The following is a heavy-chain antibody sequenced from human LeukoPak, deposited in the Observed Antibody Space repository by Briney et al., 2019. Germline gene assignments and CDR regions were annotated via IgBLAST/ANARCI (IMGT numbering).Heavy chain of an antibody. CDR3: ARVRGNSCDY. D-gene: IGHD6-13*01. CDR1: GYTLSDYY. CDR2: IRGDTGDT. J-gene: IGHJ4*02. V-gene: IGHV1-2*02. Sequence: GASVTISCKTSGYTLSDYYMHWVRQAPGQGLEWMGWIRGDTGDTDSPNKFQGRVTMTRDTSTNTAYLELSRLRYDDTAIYFCARVRGNSCDYWGQGTLVTVSS.